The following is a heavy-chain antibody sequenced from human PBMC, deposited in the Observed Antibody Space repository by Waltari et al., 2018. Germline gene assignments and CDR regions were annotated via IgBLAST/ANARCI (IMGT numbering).Heavy chain of an antibody. CDR1: GFTFSSYA. J-gene: IGHJ4*02. CDR2: INQSGNT. V-gene: IGHV4-34*01. D-gene: IGHD3-16*01. CDR3: ARGDSWGLFFY. Sequence: VQLLESGGGLVQPGGSLRLSCAASGFTFSSYAMSWVRQPPGKGLEWIGEINQSGNTNYNPSLKTRVTISLDASKNQFSLKMTSVTAADTAVYFCARGDSWGLFFYWGQGTLVTVSS.